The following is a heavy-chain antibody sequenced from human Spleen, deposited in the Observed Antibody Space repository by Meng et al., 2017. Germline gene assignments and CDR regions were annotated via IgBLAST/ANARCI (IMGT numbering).Heavy chain of an antibody. V-gene: IGHV1-3*01. CDR2: INAGNGNT. CDR3: ARSHRPYGDSPYYFDY. J-gene: IGHJ4*02. CDR1: GYTFTSYA. Sequence: QVRLVRVGEEVKKPGASVKVSCKASGYTFTSYAMHWVRQAPGQRLEWMGWINAGNGNTKYSQKFQGRVTITRDTSASTAYMELSSLRSEDTAVYYCARSHRPYGDSPYYFDYWGQGTLVTVSS. D-gene: IGHD4-17*01.